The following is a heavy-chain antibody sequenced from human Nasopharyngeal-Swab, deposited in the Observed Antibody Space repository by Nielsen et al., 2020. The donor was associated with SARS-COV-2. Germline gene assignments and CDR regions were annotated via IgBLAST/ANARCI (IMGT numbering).Heavy chain of an antibody. J-gene: IGHJ6*02. Sequence: SETLSLTCGVYGGSFSGYYWNWIRQAPGKGLVWIGEINYSGSTNYNPSLKSRVTISVDTSKNQFSLRLSSVTAADTAVYYCARLATMIRGDYTTYYNGDMDVWGQGTTVTLSS. CDR2: INYSGST. CDR3: ARLATMIRGDYTTYYNGDMDV. D-gene: IGHD3-10*01. V-gene: IGHV4-34*01. CDR1: GGSFSGYY.